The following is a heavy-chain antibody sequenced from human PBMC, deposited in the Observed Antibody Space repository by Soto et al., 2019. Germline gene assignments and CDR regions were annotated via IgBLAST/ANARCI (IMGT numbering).Heavy chain of an antibody. CDR3: GRHEYCGEWAMDV. CDR1: AGSINTNPYC. J-gene: IGHJ6*02. Sequence: SETLSITCSVSAGSINTNPYCWGWVRQPPGKGLEWIASIAYNGRIYDNPSLKSRVTISIDSSMNQFSLKLTSVTAADTAVYYCGRHEYCGEWAMDVWGQGTTVT. CDR2: IAYNGRI. V-gene: IGHV4-39*01. D-gene: IGHD3-10*01.